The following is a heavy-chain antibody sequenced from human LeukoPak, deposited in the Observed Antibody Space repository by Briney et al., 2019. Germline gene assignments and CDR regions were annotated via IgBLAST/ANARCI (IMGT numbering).Heavy chain of an antibody. CDR3: ARGSEWWSGLYYFDY. V-gene: IGHV4-59*01. CDR1: GGSINDYY. J-gene: IGHJ4*02. CDR2: VHYSGST. Sequence: PSETLSLTCTVSGGSINDYYWSWIRQTPGKGLEWIGYVHYSGSTNYNPSLKSRVTISVDTSKNQFSLKLSSVTAADTAVYYCARGSEWWSGLYYFDYWGQGTLVTVSS. D-gene: IGHD2-15*01.